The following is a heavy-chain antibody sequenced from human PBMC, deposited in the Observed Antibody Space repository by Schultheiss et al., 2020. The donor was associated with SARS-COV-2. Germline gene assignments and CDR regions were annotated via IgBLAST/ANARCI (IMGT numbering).Heavy chain of an antibody. CDR2: MNPNSGGT. CDR3: ARDGVLGLIDY. D-gene: IGHD2-21*01. J-gene: IGHJ4*02. V-gene: IGHV1-2*02. Sequence: ASVKVSCKASGYTFTSYDINWVRQATGQGLEWMGWMNPNSGGTNYAQKFQGRVTMTRDTSISTAYMELSRLRSDDTAVYYCARDGVLGLIDYWGQGTLVTVSS. CDR1: GYTFTSYD.